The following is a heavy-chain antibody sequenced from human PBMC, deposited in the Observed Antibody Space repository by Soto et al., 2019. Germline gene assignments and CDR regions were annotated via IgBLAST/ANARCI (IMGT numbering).Heavy chain of an antibody. CDR2: IKQDGSEK. V-gene: IGHV3-7*01. J-gene: IGHJ6*02. D-gene: IGHD3-3*01. CDR3: ARPNLEDYYYGMDV. Sequence: EVQLVESGGGLVQPGGSLRLSCAASGFTFSSYWMSWVRQAPGKGLEWVANIKQDGSEKYYVDSVKGRFTISRDNAKNSLYLQMNSLRAEVTAVYYCARPNLEDYYYGMDVWGQGTTVTVSS. CDR1: GFTFSSYW.